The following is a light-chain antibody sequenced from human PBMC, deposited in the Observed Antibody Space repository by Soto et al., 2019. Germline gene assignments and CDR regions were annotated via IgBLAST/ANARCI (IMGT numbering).Light chain of an antibody. Sequence: QSALTQPRSVSGSPGQLVTISCTGTSSDVGGYNYVSWYQHNPGKAPKLMIFDVSARPSGVPDRFSGSKSANTASLTISGLQAEDEADYYCCSYAGTYTPLFGGGTKLTVL. CDR2: DVS. V-gene: IGLV2-11*01. CDR1: SSDVGGYNY. CDR3: CSYAGTYTPL. J-gene: IGLJ2*01.